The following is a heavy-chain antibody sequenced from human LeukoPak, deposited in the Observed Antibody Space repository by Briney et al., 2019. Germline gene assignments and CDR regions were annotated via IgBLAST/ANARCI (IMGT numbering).Heavy chain of an antibody. V-gene: IGHV1-2*02. D-gene: IGHD5-18*01. Sequence: GASVKVSCKASGYTLSDYYMHWVRQAPGQGLEWMGWINPNSGGTNYAQNFQGRVTMTRDTSISTAYMELSRLTSDGTAVYYCAREGYSYGFWYFDYWGQGNLVTVSS. CDR3: AREGYSYGFWYFDY. CDR2: INPNSGGT. CDR1: GYTLSDYY. J-gene: IGHJ4*02.